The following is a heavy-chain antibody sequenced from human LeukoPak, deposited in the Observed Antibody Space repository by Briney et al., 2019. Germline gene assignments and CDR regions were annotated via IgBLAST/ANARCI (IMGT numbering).Heavy chain of an antibody. J-gene: IGHJ4*02. CDR3: ARARWSPYYFDN. Sequence: SETLSLTCAVSGGSITSYYWSWIRQSPGKGLEWIGSIFYTGTTDYNPSLKSRVTISVDTSKNQFSLKLRSVATEDTAAYFCARARWSPYYFDNWGQGTLVTVSS. V-gene: IGHV4-59*01. D-gene: IGHD6-13*01. CDR1: GGSITSYY. CDR2: IFYTGTT.